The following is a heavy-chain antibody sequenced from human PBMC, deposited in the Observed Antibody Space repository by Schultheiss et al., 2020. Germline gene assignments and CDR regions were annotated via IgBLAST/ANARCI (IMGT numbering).Heavy chain of an antibody. CDR3: ARQDGYRGHFEY. V-gene: IGHV4-61*01. J-gene: IGHJ4*02. CDR1: GDSVNTDNDY. Sequence: SETLSLTCTVSGDSVNTDNDYWSWIRQPPGKGLEWIGYIYSSGSTRYLPSLKGRVTMSVDTSSNRFSLKLTAVTAADTAVYYCARQDGYRGHFEYWGQGILVTVSS. CDR2: IYSSGST. D-gene: IGHD5-12*01.